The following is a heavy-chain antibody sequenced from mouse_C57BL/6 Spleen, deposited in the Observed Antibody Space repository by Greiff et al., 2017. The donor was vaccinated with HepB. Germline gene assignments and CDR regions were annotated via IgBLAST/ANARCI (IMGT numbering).Heavy chain of an antibody. V-gene: IGHV1-55*01. Sequence: QVHVKQPGAELVKPGASVKMSCKASGYTFTSYWITWVKQRPGQGLEWIGDIYPGSGSTNYNEKFKSKATLTVDTSSSTAYMQLSSLTSEDSAVYYCARWDYGSSLFAYWGQGTLVTVSA. CDR3: ARWDYGSSLFAY. J-gene: IGHJ3*01. D-gene: IGHD1-1*01. CDR1: GYTFTSYW. CDR2: IYPGSGST.